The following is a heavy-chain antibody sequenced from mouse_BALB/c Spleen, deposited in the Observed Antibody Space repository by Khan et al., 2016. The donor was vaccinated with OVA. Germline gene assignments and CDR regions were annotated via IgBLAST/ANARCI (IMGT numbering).Heavy chain of an antibody. CDR3: ARGDGYYVYCDY. D-gene: IGHD2-3*01. V-gene: IGHV1-81*01. CDR2: IYPGSDND. J-gene: IGHJ2*01. CDR1: GYTFTYYV. Sequence: VQLQQSGPELVKPGASVKMSCKASGYTFTYYVITWVKQRTGQGLEWIGEIYPGSDNDYYNERFKGKATLTADKSSNTTHMQLSSLTSEDSAFYFCARGDGYYVYCDYWGQGTTRTVSS.